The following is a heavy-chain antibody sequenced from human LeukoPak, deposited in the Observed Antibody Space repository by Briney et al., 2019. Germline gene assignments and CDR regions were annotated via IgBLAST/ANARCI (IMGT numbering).Heavy chain of an antibody. CDR3: ARVTGDYRPSYYGMDV. D-gene: IGHD4-17*01. J-gene: IGHJ6*02. V-gene: IGHV3-23*01. CDR1: GFTFSSYA. Sequence: GGSLRLSCAASGFTFSSYAMSWVRQAPGKGLEWVSAISGSGGSTYYADSVKGRFTISRDNSKNTLYLQMGSLRAEDMAVYYCARVTGDYRPSYYGMDVWGQGTTVTVSS. CDR2: ISGSGGST.